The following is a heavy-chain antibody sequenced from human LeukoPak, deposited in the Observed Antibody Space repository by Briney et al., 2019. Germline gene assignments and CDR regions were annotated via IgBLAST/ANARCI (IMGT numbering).Heavy chain of an antibody. V-gene: IGHV4-59*08. D-gene: IGHD2-15*01. CDR3: ARRIGETDVFDF. J-gene: IGHJ3*01. CDR1: GGSLSRYY. Sequence: SETLSLTCTVSGGSLSRYYWTWIRQPSGKGLEWIAYIYYSGSTNYNSSLKSRVTISVDTSKNQFSLSLNSVTAADTAMYYCARRIGETDVFDFWGQGTMVTVSS. CDR2: IYYSGST.